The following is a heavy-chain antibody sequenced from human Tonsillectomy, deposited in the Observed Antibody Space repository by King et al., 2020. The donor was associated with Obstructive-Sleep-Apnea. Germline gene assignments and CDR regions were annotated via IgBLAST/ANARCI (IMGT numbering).Heavy chain of an antibody. CDR2: ISYDGSNK. Sequence: VQLVESGGGVVQPGRSLRLSCAASGFTFSSYAMHWVRQAPGKGLEWVAVISYDGSNKYYADSVKGRFTISRDNSKNTLYLQMNSLRAEDTAVYYCARDRVAYCSGGSCSLFDYWGQGTLVTVSS. V-gene: IGHV3-30*04. D-gene: IGHD2-15*01. CDR1: GFTFSSYA. CDR3: ARDRVAYCSGGSCSLFDY. J-gene: IGHJ4*02.